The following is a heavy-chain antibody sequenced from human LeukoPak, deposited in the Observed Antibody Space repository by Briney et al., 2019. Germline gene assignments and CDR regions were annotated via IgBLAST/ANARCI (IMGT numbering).Heavy chain of an antibody. CDR1: GYTFSSNY. D-gene: IGHD3-22*01. Sequence: RWASVKVSCKASGYTFSSNYMHWVRQAPGQGLEWMGWMNPNSGNTGYAQKFQGRVTMTEDTSTDTAYMELSSLRSEDTAVYYCAAVYYYDSSGYYHNWFDPWGQGTLVTVSS. CDR3: AAVYYYDSSGYYHNWFDP. J-gene: IGHJ5*02. V-gene: IGHV1-8*01. CDR2: MNPNSGNT.